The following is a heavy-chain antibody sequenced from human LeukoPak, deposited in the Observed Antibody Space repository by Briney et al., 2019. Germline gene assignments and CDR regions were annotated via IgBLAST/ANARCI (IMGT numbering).Heavy chain of an antibody. D-gene: IGHD6-19*01. J-gene: IGHJ4*02. CDR1: GFTFSSYA. V-gene: IGHV3-23*01. CDR3: AKSRGIYDNSGWRTFDY. Sequence: GGSLRLSCAASGFTFSSYAMSWVHQAPGKGLEWVSAISGSGGSTYYADSVKGRFTISRDNSKNTLYLQMNSLRAEDTAVYYCAKSRGIYDNSGWRTFDYWGQGTLVTVSS. CDR2: ISGSGGST.